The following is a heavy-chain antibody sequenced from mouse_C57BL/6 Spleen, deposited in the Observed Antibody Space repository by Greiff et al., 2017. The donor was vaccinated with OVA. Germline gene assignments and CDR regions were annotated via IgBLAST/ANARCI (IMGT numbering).Heavy chain of an antibody. V-gene: IGHV1-55*01. CDR2: LYPGSGST. Sequence: QVQLQQPGAELVKPGASVKMSCKASGYTFTSYWISWVNQRPGQGLEWIGDLYPGSGSTNYNEKFKSKATLTVDTSSSTAYMQLSSLTSEDSAVNYCARWKKTNWGCDYWGQGTTLTVSS. J-gene: IGHJ2*01. CDR3: ARWKKTNWGCDY. D-gene: IGHD4-1*01. CDR1: GYTFTSYW.